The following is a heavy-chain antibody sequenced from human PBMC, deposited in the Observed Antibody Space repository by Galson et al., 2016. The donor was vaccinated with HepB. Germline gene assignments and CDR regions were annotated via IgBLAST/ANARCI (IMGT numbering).Heavy chain of an antibody. V-gene: IGHV4-30-2*01. J-gene: IGHJ5*02. Sequence: TLSLTCAVSGASIDTGAYSWSWIRRTPERGLEWIGYIYQSGVPHYNPSLQSRVTISLDMSRNRFYLNVTSLTAADTAVYFCASFTMTPGYFDHWGQGSQVTVSS. CDR1: GASIDTGAYS. D-gene: IGHD3-3*01. CDR3: ASFTMTPGYFDH. CDR2: IYQSGVP.